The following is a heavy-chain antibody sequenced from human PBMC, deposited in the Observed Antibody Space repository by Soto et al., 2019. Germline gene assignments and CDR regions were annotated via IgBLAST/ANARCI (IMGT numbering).Heavy chain of an antibody. CDR2: ISAYNGNT. CDR3: ARIRETTGTGVDY. CDR1: GGTFSSYT. J-gene: IGHJ4*02. D-gene: IGHD1-1*01. V-gene: IGHV1-18*01. Sequence: GASVKVSCKASGGTFSSYTISWVRQAPGQGLEWMGWISAYNGNTNYAQKLQGRVTMTTDTSTSTAYMELRSLRSDDTAVYYCARIRETTGTGVDYWGQRTLVTVSS.